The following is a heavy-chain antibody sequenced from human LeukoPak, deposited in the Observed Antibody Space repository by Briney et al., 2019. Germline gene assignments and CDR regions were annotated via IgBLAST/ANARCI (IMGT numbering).Heavy chain of an antibody. D-gene: IGHD1-1*01. CDR2: ISGDGSMS. Sequence: GGSLRLSCSASGFTFSNFWLHWVRQAPGKGLEWVSRISGDGSMSNYADSVKGRFTISRDGAKNTLYLQMYSLRDDDTAVYFCTKGGTTVFDDWGQGTLVTVSS. J-gene: IGHJ4*02. V-gene: IGHV3-74*01. CDR3: TKGGTTVFDD. CDR1: GFTFSNFW.